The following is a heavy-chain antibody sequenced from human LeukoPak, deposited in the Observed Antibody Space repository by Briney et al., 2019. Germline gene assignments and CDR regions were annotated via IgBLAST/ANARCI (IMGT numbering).Heavy chain of an antibody. CDR1: GYTLTELS. D-gene: IGHD5-24*01. CDR3: ATDGGDGYPYYFDY. V-gene: IGHV1-24*01. J-gene: IGHJ4*02. Sequence: ASVKVSCKVSGYTLTELSMHWVRQAPGKGLEWMGGFDPDDGETIYAQKFQGRVTMTEDTSTDTAYMELSSLRSEDTAVYYCATDGGDGYPYYFDYWGQGTLVTVSS. CDR2: FDPDDGET.